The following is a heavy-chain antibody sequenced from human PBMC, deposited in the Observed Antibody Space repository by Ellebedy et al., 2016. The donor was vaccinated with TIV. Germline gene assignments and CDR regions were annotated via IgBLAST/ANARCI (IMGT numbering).Heavy chain of an antibody. CDR1: GYTFTGYY. D-gene: IGHD6-13*01. J-gene: IGHJ2*01. V-gene: IGHV1-46*01. Sequence: ASSVKVSCKASGYTFTGYYMHWVRQAPGQGLEWMGIINPSGGSTSYAQKFQGRVTMTRDTSTSTVYMELSRLRFDDTAVYYCTRIATTGGNLWGRGTLVTVSS. CDR2: INPSGGST. CDR3: TRIATTGGNL.